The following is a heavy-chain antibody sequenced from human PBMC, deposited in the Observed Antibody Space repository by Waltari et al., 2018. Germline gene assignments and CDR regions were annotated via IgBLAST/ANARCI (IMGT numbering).Heavy chain of an antibody. J-gene: IGHJ4*02. CDR1: GFTFSDYF. D-gene: IGHD4-17*01. CDR3: ARVPGGIYGKFIDY. V-gene: IGHV3-7*01. CDR2: LKADGSQK. Sequence: VQLVESGGGLVQRGGSLRLSCVASGFTFSDYFMTWVRQAPGKGLEWVAGLKADGSQKDYVESVPGRFTISRDNAKKSMFLQVDSLRAEDTAVYYCARVPGGIYGKFIDYWGQGTLVTVSS.